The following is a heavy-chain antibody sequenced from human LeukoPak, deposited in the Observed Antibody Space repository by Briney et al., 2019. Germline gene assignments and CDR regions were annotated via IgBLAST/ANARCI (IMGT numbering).Heavy chain of an antibody. CDR3: ARGNTYSGSYLSGWVNYYYYGMDV. Sequence: ASVKVSCKASGYTFTSYGISWVRQAPGQGLEWMGWISAYNGNTNYAQKLQGRVTMTTDTSTSTAHMELRSLRSDDTAVYYCARGNTYSGSYLSGWVNYYYYGMDVWGQGTTVTVSS. CDR1: GYTFTSYG. D-gene: IGHD1-26*01. V-gene: IGHV1-18*01. J-gene: IGHJ6*02. CDR2: ISAYNGNT.